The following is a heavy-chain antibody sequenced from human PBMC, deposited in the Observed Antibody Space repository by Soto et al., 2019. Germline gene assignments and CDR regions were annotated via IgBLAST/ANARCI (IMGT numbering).Heavy chain of an antibody. CDR2: IYPSDSDT. V-gene: IGHV5-51*01. D-gene: IGHD3-3*01. J-gene: IGHJ6*02. Sequence: PGESLKISCKGSGYSFSNWWIAWVRQMPGKGLEYMGIIYPSDSDTRYSPSFQGQVTISADKSISTAYLQWSSLKASDTAMYYCAIAFGVPKGYYYGMDVWGQGTTVTVSS. CDR3: AIAFGVPKGYYYGMDV. CDR1: GYSFSNWW.